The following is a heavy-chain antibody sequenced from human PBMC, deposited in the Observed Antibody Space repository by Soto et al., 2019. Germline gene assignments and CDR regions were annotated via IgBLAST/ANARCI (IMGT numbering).Heavy chain of an antibody. CDR3: AAVSRGYCSSPRCSRYAFDI. D-gene: IGHD2-2*01. J-gene: IGHJ3*02. CDR1: GFTFTSSA. CDR2: IVVGSGNT. V-gene: IGHV1-58*02. Sequence: GASVKVSCKASGFTFTSSAMQWVRQARGQRLEWIGWIVVGSGNTNYAQKFQERVTITRDMSTSTAYMELSSLRSEDTAVYYCAAVSRGYCSSPRCSRYAFDIWGQGTMVTVSS.